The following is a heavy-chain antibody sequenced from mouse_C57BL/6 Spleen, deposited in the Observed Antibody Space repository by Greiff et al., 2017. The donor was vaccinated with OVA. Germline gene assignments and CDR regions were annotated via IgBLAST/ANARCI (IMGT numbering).Heavy chain of an antibody. D-gene: IGHD2-3*01. CDR2: IYPGNSDT. CDR1: GYTFTSYW. CDR3: TRRGYDGYYYFDY. Sequence: VQLQQSGTVLARPGASVKMSCKTSGYTFTSYWMHWVKQRPGQGLEWIGAIYPGNSDTSYNQKFKGKAKLTAVTSASTAYMELSSLTNEDSAVYYCTRRGYDGYYYFDYWGQGTTLTVAS. J-gene: IGHJ2*01. V-gene: IGHV1-5*01.